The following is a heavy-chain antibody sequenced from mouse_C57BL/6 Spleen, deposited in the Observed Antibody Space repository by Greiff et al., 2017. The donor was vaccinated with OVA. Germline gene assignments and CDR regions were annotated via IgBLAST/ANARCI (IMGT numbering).Heavy chain of an antibody. Sequence: QVQLQQSGAELVRPGASVKLSCKASGYTFTDYYINWVKQRPGQGLEWIARIYPGSGNTYYNEKFKGKATLTAEKSSSTAYMQLSSLTSEDSAVYFCARVYYYGSSPYYYAMDYWGQGTSVTVSS. D-gene: IGHD1-1*01. CDR2: IYPGSGNT. CDR1: GYTFTDYY. V-gene: IGHV1-76*01. J-gene: IGHJ4*01. CDR3: ARVYYYGSSPYYYAMDY.